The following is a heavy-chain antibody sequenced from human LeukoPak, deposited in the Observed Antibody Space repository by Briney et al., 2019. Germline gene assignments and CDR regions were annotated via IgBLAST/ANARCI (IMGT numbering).Heavy chain of an antibody. CDR1: GFTFSSYA. V-gene: IGHV3-23*01. J-gene: IGHJ3*02. Sequence: SGGSLRLSCAVSGFTFSSYAMSWVRQAPGKGLEWVSAISGSGGSTYYADSVKGRFTISRDNSKNTLYLQMNSLRAEDTAVYYCAKSVAVAGDAFDIWGQGTMVTVSS. CDR2: ISGSGGST. CDR3: AKSVAVAGDAFDI. D-gene: IGHD6-19*01.